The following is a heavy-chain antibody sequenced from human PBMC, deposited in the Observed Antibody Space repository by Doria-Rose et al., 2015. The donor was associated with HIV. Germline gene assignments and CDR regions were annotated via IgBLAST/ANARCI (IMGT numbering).Heavy chain of an antibody. J-gene: IGHJ4*02. CDR3: ARIKSSRWYHKYYFDF. CDR2: IFSDDER. V-gene: IGHV2-26*01. CDR1: GVSLSSPGMG. D-gene: IGHD6-13*01. Sequence: QITLKESGPVLVKPTETLTLTCTVSGVSLSSPGMGVSWIRQPPGKALEWLANIFSDDERSYKTSLKSRLTISRGTSTSQMVLTMTDMDPVDTATYYCARIKSSRWYHKYYFDFWGQGTLVIVSA.